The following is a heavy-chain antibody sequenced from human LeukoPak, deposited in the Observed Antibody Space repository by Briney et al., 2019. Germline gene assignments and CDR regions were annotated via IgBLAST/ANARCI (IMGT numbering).Heavy chain of an antibody. Sequence: GGSLRLSCAASGFTFDDYAVRWVRQVPGKGLEWVSGFNWNTGNIDYADSVKGRFTISRDNAKNSLYLQMNSLRTEDTAFYYCAKVHCSSADCFTGGFDCWGQGTLVIVSS. CDR3: AKVHCSSADCFTGGFDC. CDR1: GFTFDDYA. CDR2: FNWNTGNI. V-gene: IGHV3-9*01. J-gene: IGHJ4*02. D-gene: IGHD2-2*02.